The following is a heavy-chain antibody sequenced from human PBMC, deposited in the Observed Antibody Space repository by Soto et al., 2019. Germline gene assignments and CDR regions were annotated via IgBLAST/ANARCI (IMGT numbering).Heavy chain of an antibody. J-gene: IGHJ6*02. CDR1: GFTFSSYA. CDR2: ISYDGSNK. Sequence: GGSLRLSCAASGFTFSSYAMHWVRQAPGKGLEWVAVISYDGSNKYYADSVKGRFTISRDNSKNTLYLQMNSLRAEDTAVYFCASDRLLYYSSGYYVSNGMDVWGQGTTVTVSS. V-gene: IGHV3-30-3*01. CDR3: ASDRLLYYSSGYYVSNGMDV. D-gene: IGHD3-22*01.